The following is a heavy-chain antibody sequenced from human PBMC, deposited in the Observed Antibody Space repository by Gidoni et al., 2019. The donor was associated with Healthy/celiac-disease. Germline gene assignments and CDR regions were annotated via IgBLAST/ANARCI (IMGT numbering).Heavy chain of an antibody. CDR3: AGGRDSSGWYGGDAFDI. CDR2: IRGSGGST. D-gene: IGHD6-19*01. CDR1: GFPFGSYA. Sequence: EVQRLESGGGLVQPGGTLRLSCAASGFPFGSYAMGWVRQDPGKGLPWVSGIRGSGGSTSYADSVKARFTISRDNSKNTLYLQMNSLRAEDTAVYYCAGGRDSSGWYGGDAFDIWGQGTMVTVSS. V-gene: IGHV3-23*01. J-gene: IGHJ3*02.